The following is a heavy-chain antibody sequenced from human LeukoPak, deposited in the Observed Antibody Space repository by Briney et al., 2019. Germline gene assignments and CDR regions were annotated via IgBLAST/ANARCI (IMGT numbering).Heavy chain of an antibody. CDR2: IYYSGGT. V-gene: IGHV4-59*01. D-gene: IGHD4-17*01. CDR1: GGSISSYY. CDR3: ARDLYGDYVDY. Sequence: SETLSLTCTVSGGSISSYYWSWIRQPPGKGLEWIGYIYYSGGTNYNPSLKSRVTISVDTSKNQFSLKLSSVTAADTAVYYCARDLYGDYVDYWGQGTLVTVSS. J-gene: IGHJ4*02.